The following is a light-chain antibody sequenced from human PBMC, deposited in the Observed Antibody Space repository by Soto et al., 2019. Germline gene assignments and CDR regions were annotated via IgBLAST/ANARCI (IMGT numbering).Light chain of an antibody. CDR3: CSYAGSSIWV. CDR2: EGS. J-gene: IGLJ3*02. V-gene: IGLV2-23*01. Sequence: QSALTQPASVSGSPGQSITVSCTGTSSDVGSYNLVSWYQQHPGKAPKLMIHEGSKRPSGVSNRFSGSKSGNTASLTISGLRAEDEAYYYCCSYAGSSIWVFGGGTKLPVL. CDR1: SSDVGSYNL.